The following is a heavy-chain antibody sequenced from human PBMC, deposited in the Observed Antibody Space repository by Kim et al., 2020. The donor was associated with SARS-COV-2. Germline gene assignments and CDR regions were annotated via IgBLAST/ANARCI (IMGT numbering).Heavy chain of an antibody. D-gene: IGHD1-20*01. V-gene: IGHV3-7*01. Sequence: GGMKKYYVDSEKGRFTISRDNAKNSLYLQMNSLRAEDTAVYYCARGGTITWGQGTLVTVSS. CDR3: ARGGTIT. J-gene: IGHJ4*02. CDR2: GGMKK.